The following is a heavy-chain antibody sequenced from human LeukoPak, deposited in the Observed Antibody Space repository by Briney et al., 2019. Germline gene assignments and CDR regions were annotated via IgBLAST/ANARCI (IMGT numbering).Heavy chain of an antibody. V-gene: IGHV3-23*01. J-gene: IGHJ3*02. CDR2: IRGSGDNT. D-gene: IGHD2-2*01. Sequence: GGSLRLSCAASGFTFSSYAMTWVRQAPGKGLEWVSSIRGSGDNTYYADSVRGRFTISRDNSKSTLFLHMNSLRVEDTAVYYCARDSSTSFMDAFDIWGQGTMVTVSS. CDR1: GFTFSSYA. CDR3: ARDSSTSFMDAFDI.